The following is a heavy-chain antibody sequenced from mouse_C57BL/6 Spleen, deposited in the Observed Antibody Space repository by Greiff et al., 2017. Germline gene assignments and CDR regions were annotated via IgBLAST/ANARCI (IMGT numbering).Heavy chain of an antibody. D-gene: IGHD3-2*02. CDR3: ARRAAQATVDY. Sequence: VQLQQPGAELVRPGTSVKLSCKASGYTFTSYWMHWVKQRPGQGLEWIGVIDPSVSYTNYNQKFKGKATLTVDTSSSTAYMQLSSLTSEDSAVYYCARRAAQATVDYWGQGTSVTVSS. CDR2: IDPSVSYT. CDR1: GYTFTSYW. V-gene: IGHV1-59*01. J-gene: IGHJ4*01.